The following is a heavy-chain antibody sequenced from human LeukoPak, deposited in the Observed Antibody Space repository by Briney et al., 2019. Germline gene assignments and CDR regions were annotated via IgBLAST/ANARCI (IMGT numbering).Heavy chain of an antibody. J-gene: IGHJ4*02. D-gene: IGHD2/OR15-2a*01. Sequence: GASVKVSCKASGNTFTDYHLHWLRQAPGQGLEWMGWISPNSGGTNSAQKFQGRVTMTRDTSISTAYLELSGLISDDTAVYYCAKWDYYFLHIDYWGQGTLVTVSS. V-gene: IGHV1-2*02. CDR1: GNTFTDYH. CDR2: ISPNSGGT. CDR3: AKWDYYFLHIDY.